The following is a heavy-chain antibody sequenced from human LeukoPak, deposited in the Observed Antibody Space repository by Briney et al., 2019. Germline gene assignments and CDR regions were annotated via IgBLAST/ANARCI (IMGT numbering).Heavy chain of an antibody. Sequence: SETLSLTCAVYGGSFSGYYWSWVRQPPGKGLEWIGEINHSGSTNYNPSLKSRVTISVDTSKNQFSLKLMSVTAADTAVYYCARDSGTTGEVKFDPWGQGTLVTVSS. D-gene: IGHD3-10*01. CDR3: ARDSGTTGEVKFDP. CDR2: INHSGST. J-gene: IGHJ5*02. V-gene: IGHV4-34*01. CDR1: GGSFSGYY.